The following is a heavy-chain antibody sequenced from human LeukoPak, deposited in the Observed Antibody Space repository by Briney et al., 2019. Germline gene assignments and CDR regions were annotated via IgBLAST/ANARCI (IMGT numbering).Heavy chain of an antibody. CDR2: IASDGSHT. D-gene: IGHD2-21*02. Sequence: GGSLRLFCAPSGFTFSNYFMHSVRQAPGKGLEWVADIASDGSHTFYVESVKGRFTISRDNSKNTLYLQMNSLGPEDTAVYFCARERQDTVIHSGAFDIWGQGTMVTVSS. V-gene: IGHV3-30-3*01. J-gene: IGHJ3*02. CDR3: ARERQDTVIHSGAFDI. CDR1: GFTFSNYF.